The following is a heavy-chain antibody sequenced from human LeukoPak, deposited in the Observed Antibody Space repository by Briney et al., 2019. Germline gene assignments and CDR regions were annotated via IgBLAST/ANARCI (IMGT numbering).Heavy chain of an antibody. CDR1: GYTLTELS. CDR2: FDPEDGET. Sequence: ASVKVSCKVSGYTLTELSMHWVRQAPGKGLEWMGGFDPEDGETIYAQKFQGRVTITADKSTSTAYMELSSLRSEDTAVYYCARVSEGAFDIWGQGTMVTVSS. CDR3: ARVSEGAFDI. V-gene: IGHV1-24*01. J-gene: IGHJ3*02.